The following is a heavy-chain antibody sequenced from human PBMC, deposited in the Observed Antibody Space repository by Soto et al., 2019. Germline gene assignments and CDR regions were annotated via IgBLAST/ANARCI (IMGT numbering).Heavy chain of an antibody. Sequence: QVQLVQSRGEVKKPGASVKVSCKTSGYSFTTYGISWVRQAPGQGLEWMGWISGYNGNTNYAQKLQGRVTMTTDTSTSTAYMELRSLRSDDTAVSYCAREGPAPYYYYGMDVWGQGSTVTVSS. V-gene: IGHV1-18*01. J-gene: IGHJ6*02. CDR1: GYSFTTYG. CDR3: AREGPAPYYYYGMDV. CDR2: ISGYNGNT.